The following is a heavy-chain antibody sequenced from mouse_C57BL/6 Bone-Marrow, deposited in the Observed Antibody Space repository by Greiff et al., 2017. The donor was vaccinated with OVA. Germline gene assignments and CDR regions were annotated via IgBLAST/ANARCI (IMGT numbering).Heavy chain of an antibody. CDR3: AKMDGSSFYYFDD. CDR2: IWRGGST. Sequence: QVQLQQSGPGLVQPSQSLSITCTVSGFSLTSYGVHWVRQSPGKGLEWLGVIWRGGSTDYNAVFMSRLSITKDNSKSQVFFKMNSLQADDTAIYYCAKMDGSSFYYFDDWGQGTTLTVSS. V-gene: IGHV2-5*01. CDR1: GFSLTSYG. D-gene: IGHD1-1*01. J-gene: IGHJ2*01.